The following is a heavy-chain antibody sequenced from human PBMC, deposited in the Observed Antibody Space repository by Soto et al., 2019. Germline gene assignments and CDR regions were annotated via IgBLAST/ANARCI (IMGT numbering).Heavy chain of an antibody. CDR1: GFTFSSYA. D-gene: IGHD3-10*01. CDR2: ISYDGSNK. Sequence: QVQLVESGGGVVQPGRSLRLSCAASGFTFSSYAMHWVRQAPGRGLEWVAVISYDGSNKYDADSVKARFTISRDNSKNTLYLQMNSLRAEDTAVYYCARDCWRFGELLYSPCWFDPWGQGTLVTVSS. CDR3: ARDCWRFGELLYSPCWFDP. V-gene: IGHV3-30-3*01. J-gene: IGHJ5*02.